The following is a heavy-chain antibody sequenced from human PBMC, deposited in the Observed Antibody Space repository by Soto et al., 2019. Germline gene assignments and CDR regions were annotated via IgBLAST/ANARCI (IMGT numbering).Heavy chain of an antibody. CDR2: ISSRGDII. V-gene: IGHV3-48*03. CDR3: ERDDVSGFLSRAVDF. Sequence: GGSLRLCCAASGFTFSSYEMSWVRQAPGKGLELVSYISSRGDIIYYADSVKGRFTISRDNAKNSLSLQMNSLRAEDTAFYYCERDDVSGFLSRAVDFWGQGTMVTIS. J-gene: IGHJ3*01. CDR1: GFTFSSYE. D-gene: IGHD3-22*01.